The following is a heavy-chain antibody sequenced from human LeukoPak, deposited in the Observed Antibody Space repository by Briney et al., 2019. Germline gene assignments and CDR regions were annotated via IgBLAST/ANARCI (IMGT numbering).Heavy chain of an antibody. CDR3: ARDRRITRGNEKLHYNWFDP. J-gene: IGHJ5*02. CDR2: IYYSGST. D-gene: IGHD2-2*01. V-gene: IGHV4-59*01. Sequence: SETLSLTCTVSGGSISSYYWSWIRQPPGKGLEWVGYIYYSGSTNYNPSLKSRVTISVDTSKNQFSLKLSSVTAADTAVYYCARDRRITRGNEKLHYNWFDPWGQGTLVTVSS. CDR1: GGSISSYY.